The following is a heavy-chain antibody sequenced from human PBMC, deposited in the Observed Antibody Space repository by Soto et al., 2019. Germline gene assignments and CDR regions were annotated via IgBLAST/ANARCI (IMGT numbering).Heavy chain of an antibody. D-gene: IGHD6-13*01. V-gene: IGHV3-30-3*01. J-gene: IGHJ4*02. CDR3: ARERAIAATGIFYY. Sequence: GGSLRLSCAASGYSFSSYAMHWVRLAPGKGLEWVAVISFDGANKYYADSVKGRFTISRDNSKNTLYLQMNSLRHEDTAVYFCARERAIAATGIFYYWGQGTLVTVSS. CDR1: GYSFSSYA. CDR2: ISFDGANK.